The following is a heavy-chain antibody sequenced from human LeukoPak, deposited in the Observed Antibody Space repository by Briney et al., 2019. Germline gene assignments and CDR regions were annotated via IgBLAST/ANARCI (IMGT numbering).Heavy chain of an antibody. J-gene: IGHJ3*02. CDR2: INHSGST. Sequence: SETLSLTCAVYGGSFSGYYWSWIRQPPGKGLEWIGEINHSGSTNYNPSLKSRVTISVDTSKNQFSLKLSSVTAADTAVYYCARASLYYDSSGYHVSFDIWGQGTMVTVSS. D-gene: IGHD3-22*01. CDR3: ARASLYYDSSGYHVSFDI. V-gene: IGHV4-34*01. CDR1: GGSFSGYY.